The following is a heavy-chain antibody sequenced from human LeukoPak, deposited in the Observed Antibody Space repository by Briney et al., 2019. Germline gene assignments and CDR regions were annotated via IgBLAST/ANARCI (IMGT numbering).Heavy chain of an antibody. CDR1: GFTFSSYA. V-gene: IGHV3-23*01. CDR3: ARRGSSGWHHDY. Sequence: GGSLRLSCAASGFTFSSYAMSWVRQAPGKGLEWVSVISGSLGSTYYAESVKGRFTISRDDSQNTLYLQMNSLRADDTAVYYCARRGSSGWHHDYWGQGTLVTVSS. D-gene: IGHD6-19*01. J-gene: IGHJ4*02. CDR2: ISGSLGST.